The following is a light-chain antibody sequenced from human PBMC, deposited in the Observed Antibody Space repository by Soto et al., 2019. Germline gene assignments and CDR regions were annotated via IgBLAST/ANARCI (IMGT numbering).Light chain of an antibody. Sequence: QPASVSGSPGQSITISCTGTSSDVGGYNSVSWYQHHPGKAPKLMIYNVSNRPSGVSSRFSGSKSGNTASLTISGLQAEDEADYYCSSYTTSSTDVFATGTKLTVL. V-gene: IGLV2-14*03. J-gene: IGLJ1*01. CDR2: NVS. CDR1: SSDVGGYNS. CDR3: SSYTTSSTDV.